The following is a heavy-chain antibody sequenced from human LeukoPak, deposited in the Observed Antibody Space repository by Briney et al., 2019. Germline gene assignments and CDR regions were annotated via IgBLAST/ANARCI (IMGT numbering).Heavy chain of an antibody. CDR1: GFTFSSYV. CDR3: ARGLLGTTTSYFDY. V-gene: IGHV3-30-3*01. J-gene: IGHJ4*02. Sequence: GGSLRLSCAASGFTFSSYVMHWVRQAPGKGLEWVAVITYDGSNKYYAESVKGRLTISRDNSKNTLDLQMNSLRAEDTAVYYCARGLLGTTTSYFDYWGQGTLVTVSS. D-gene: IGHD1-26*01. CDR2: ITYDGSNK.